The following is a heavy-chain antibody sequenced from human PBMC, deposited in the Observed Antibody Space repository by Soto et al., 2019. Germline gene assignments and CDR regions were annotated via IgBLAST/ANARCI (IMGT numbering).Heavy chain of an antibody. CDR1: GGSISSADYY. Sequence: QVQLQESGPGLVKPSQTLSLTCTVSGGSISSADYYWSWIRQPPGKGLEWLGSIYYSGSTYYNPSLKSRLTISVDTSKNQFSLKLSSVTAADTAVYSCARVRGSGSYWGYYFDYWGQGTLVTVSS. V-gene: IGHV4-30-4*01. CDR3: ARVRGSGSYWGYYFDY. J-gene: IGHJ4*02. CDR2: IYYSGST. D-gene: IGHD3-10*01.